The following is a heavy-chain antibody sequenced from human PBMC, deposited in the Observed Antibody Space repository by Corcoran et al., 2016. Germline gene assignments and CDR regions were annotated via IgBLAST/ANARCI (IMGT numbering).Heavy chain of an antibody. D-gene: IGHD6-19*01. CDR3: ARVWLAYKWFDP. Sequence: QLQLQESGPGLVRPSDTLSLICSVSGDSIGNNNYYWGWIRQPPGKGLEWIGNIYYGGNTYYNPSLKSRVTVYMDTSKNQFSLKLTSVTAADTAVYLCARVWLAYKWFDPGGQGTLLTVSS. CDR1: GDSIGNNNYY. J-gene: IGHJ5*02. V-gene: IGHV4-39*01. CDR2: IYYGGNT.